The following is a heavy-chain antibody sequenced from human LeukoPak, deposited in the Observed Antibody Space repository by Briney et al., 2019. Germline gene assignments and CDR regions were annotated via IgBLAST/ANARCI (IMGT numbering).Heavy chain of an antibody. Sequence: SQTLSLTCTVSGGSISGGSYYWSWVRQPAGTGLEWIGRIYTSGSTNYNPSLKSRVTISVDTSKNQFSLKLSSVTAADTAVYYCARASMEDIVVVPAAIKWYFDLWGRGTLVTVSS. CDR3: ARASMEDIVVVPAAIKWYFDL. J-gene: IGHJ2*01. V-gene: IGHV4-61*02. CDR1: GGSISGGSYY. CDR2: IYTSGST. D-gene: IGHD2-2*01.